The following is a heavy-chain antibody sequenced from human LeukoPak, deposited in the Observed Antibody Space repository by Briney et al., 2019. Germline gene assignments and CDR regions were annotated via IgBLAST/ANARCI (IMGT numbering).Heavy chain of an antibody. J-gene: IGHJ6*02. CDR1: GGTFSSYA. D-gene: IGHD2-21*02. CDR2: IIPIFGTA. Sequence: SVKVSCKASGGTFSSYAISWVRQAPGQGLEWMGGIIPIFGTANYAQKFQGRVTITADESTSTAYMELSSLRSEDTAVYYCARRGVTTRDSYYYAMHVWGQGTTVTVSS. CDR3: ARRGVTTRDSYYYAMHV. V-gene: IGHV1-69*13.